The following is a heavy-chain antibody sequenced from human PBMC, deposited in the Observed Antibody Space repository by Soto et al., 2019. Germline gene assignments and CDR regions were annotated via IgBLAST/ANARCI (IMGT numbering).Heavy chain of an antibody. V-gene: IGHV3-21*01. J-gene: IGHJ4*02. Sequence: GGSLTLFSAASGFTFSSYNMNWVRQTPGKALAGLSSISSIGGSIYYADSVKGRFTISGNNAKNSLYRQMNSLRAEDTALYYCARDLTCSYSFDYSAQGSLVTAS. CDR2: ISSIGGSI. D-gene: IGHD2-21*01. CDR1: GFTFSSYN. CDR3: ARDLTCSYSFDY.